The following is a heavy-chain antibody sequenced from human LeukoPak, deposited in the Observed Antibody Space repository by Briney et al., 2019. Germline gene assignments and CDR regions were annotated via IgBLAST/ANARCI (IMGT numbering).Heavy chain of an antibody. CDR3: ARDLNYYDSPALDY. J-gene: IGHJ4*02. CDR1: GYTFTSYA. CDR2: INTNTGNP. D-gene: IGHD3-22*01. V-gene: IGHV7-4-1*02. Sequence: ASVEVSCKASGYTFTSYAMNWVRQAPGQGLEWMGWINTNTGNPTYAQGFTGRFVFSLDTSVSTAYLQISSLKAEDTAVYYCARDLNYYDSPALDYWGQGTLVTVSS.